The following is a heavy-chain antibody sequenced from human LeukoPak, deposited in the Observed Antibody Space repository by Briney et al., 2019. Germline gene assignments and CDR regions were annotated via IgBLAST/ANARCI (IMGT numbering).Heavy chain of an antibody. D-gene: IGHD3-22*01. J-gene: IGHJ4*02. CDR1: GFTFSSYW. CDR2: IKQDGSET. CDR3: AQGGYYDSSGPPIDY. Sequence: GGSLRLSCAASGFTFSSYWMSWVRQAPGKGLEWVANIKQDGSETYYVDSVKGRFTISRDNAKNSLYLQVNSLRAEDTAVYYCAQGGYYDSSGPPIDYWGQGTLVTVSS. V-gene: IGHV3-7*01.